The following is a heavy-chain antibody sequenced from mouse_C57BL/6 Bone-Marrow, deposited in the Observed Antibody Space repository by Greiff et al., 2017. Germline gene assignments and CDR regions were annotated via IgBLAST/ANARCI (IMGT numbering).Heavy chain of an antibody. D-gene: IGHD1-1*01. CDR3: TTDYGSSPDY. Sequence: VQLQQSGAELVRPGASVKLSCTASGFNITDDYMHWVKQSPEQGLEWIGCIDPENGDTEYASKFQGKATITADTSSNTAYLQLSSLTSEDTAVYYCTTDYGSSPDYWGQGTTLTVSS. V-gene: IGHV14-4*01. CDR1: GFNITDDY. CDR2: IDPENGDT. J-gene: IGHJ2*01.